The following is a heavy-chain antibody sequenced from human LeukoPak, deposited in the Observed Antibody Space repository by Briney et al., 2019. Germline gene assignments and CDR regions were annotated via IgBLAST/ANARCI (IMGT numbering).Heavy chain of an antibody. CDR1: GGSMNNYY. V-gene: IGHV4-4*07. D-gene: IGHD2-15*01. CDR3: ARADRGYCSGASCYGFDP. J-gene: IGHJ5*02. Sequence: KPSETLSLTCTVSGGSMNNYYWNWIRQSAGKGLEWIGYIYTRGTTNYNPSLKSRLTMSVDTSRNQFSLKLSSVTAADTAVYYCARADRGYCSGASCYGFDPWGRGPWSPSP. CDR2: IYTRGTT.